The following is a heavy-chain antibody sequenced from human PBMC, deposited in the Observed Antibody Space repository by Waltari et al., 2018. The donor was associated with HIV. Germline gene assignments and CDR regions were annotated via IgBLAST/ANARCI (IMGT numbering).Heavy chain of an antibody. CDR1: GYTFTSYD. J-gene: IGHJ6*02. V-gene: IGHV1-8*01. D-gene: IGHD3-10*01. CDR3: ARGRNMIRGKYYYYYGMDV. CDR2: MNPNSGNT. Sequence: QVQLVQSGAEVKKPGASVKVSCKASGYTFTSYDINWVRQATGQGLEWMGWMNPNSGNTGYAQKFQGRVTMTRNTSISTAYMELNSLRSEDTAVYYCARGRNMIRGKYYYYYGMDVWGQGTTV.